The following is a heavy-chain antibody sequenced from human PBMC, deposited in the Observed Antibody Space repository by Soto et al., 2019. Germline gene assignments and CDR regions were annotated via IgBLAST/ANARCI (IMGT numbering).Heavy chain of an antibody. V-gene: IGHV3-21*01. Sequence: EVQLVESGGGLVKPGGSLRLSCAASGFTFSSYSMNWVRQAPGKGLEWVSSISSSSSYIYYADSVKGRFTISRDNTKNSLYLQMNNLRAEDTAVYYCARDLVDYDILTGYYNAGWGMDVWGQGTTVTVSS. CDR3: ARDLVDYDILTGYYNAGWGMDV. CDR1: GFTFSSYS. CDR2: ISSSSSYI. D-gene: IGHD3-9*01. J-gene: IGHJ6*02.